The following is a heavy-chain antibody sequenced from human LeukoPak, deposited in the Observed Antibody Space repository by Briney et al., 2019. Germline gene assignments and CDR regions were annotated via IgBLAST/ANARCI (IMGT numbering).Heavy chain of an antibody. J-gene: IGHJ4*02. CDR1: GYTFTSYG. D-gene: IGHD3-10*01. Sequence: ASVKVSRKASGYTFTSYGISLVRQPPAQGLEWMGWISAYNGNTNYAQKLQGRVTMTTDTSTSTAYIELRSLRSDDTAVYYCARDFAVVYYGSGSLDYWGEGTLDPVSS. CDR3: ARDFAVVYYGSGSLDY. CDR2: ISAYNGNT. V-gene: IGHV1-18*01.